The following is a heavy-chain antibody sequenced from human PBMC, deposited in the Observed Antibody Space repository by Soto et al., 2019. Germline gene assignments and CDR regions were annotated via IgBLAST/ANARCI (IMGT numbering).Heavy chain of an antibody. CDR3: ARLQYTVVTALDI. D-gene: IGHD2-15*01. V-gene: IGHV4-59*11. J-gene: IGHJ3*02. CDR1: GVSIDSHF. CDR2: IYHTVNT. Sequence: QAQLQESGPRLVKPSETLSLTCSVSGVSIDSHFWSWIRQAPGKGPELVGYIYHTVNTNYNPALKSRVTISMDTSENQLSLQLSSVTAADTAVYYCARLQYTVVTALDIWGQGTMVTVSS.